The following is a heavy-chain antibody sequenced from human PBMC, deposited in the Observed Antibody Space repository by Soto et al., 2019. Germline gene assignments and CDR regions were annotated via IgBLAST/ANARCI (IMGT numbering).Heavy chain of an antibody. J-gene: IGHJ4*02. Sequence: GGSLRLSCAASGFTFADYAMHWVRHAPGKGLEWVSGISWNSGSIGYADSVKGRLTISRDNAKNSLYLQMNSLRAEDTALYYCAKIQPDRYSSGWSGGFDYWGQGTLVTVSS. V-gene: IGHV3-9*01. CDR3: AKIQPDRYSSGWSGGFDY. D-gene: IGHD6-19*01. CDR2: ISWNSGSI. CDR1: GFTFADYA.